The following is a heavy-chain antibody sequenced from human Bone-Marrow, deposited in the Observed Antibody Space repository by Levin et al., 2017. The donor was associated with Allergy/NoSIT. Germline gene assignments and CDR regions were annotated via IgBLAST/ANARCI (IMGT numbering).Heavy chain of an antibody. Sequence: AGGSLRLSCAASGFTFSLYWMSWVRQAPGKGLEWVANIKEDGSDKYYVDSVKGRFTISRDNAKNSLYLEMNSLRAEDTAVYYCGRFTRRTLGDYWGQGALVTVSS. J-gene: IGHJ4*02. CDR2: IKEDGSDK. V-gene: IGHV3-7*03. D-gene: IGHD1-14*01. CDR3: GRFTRRTLGDY. CDR1: GFTFSLYW.